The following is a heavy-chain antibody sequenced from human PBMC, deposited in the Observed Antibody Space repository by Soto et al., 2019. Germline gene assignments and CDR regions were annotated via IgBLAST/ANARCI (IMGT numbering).Heavy chain of an antibody. D-gene: IGHD3-3*01. J-gene: IGHJ6*02. CDR2: INAGNGNT. Sequence: ASVKVSCKASGYTFTSYAMHWVRQAPGQRLEWMGWINAGNGNTKYSQKFQGRVTITRDTSASTAYMELSSLRSEDTAVDYCTREGYLDFWSGYYHYYYYGMDVWGQGTTVTVSS. CDR1: GYTFTSYA. CDR3: TREGYLDFWSGYYHYYYYGMDV. V-gene: IGHV1-3*01.